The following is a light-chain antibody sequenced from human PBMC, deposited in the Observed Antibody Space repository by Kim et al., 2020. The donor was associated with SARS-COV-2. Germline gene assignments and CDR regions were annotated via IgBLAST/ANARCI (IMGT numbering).Light chain of an antibody. Sequence: DILMTQSPSSLFASVGDRVTITCQASQDISTSLNWFQHKPGKAPKLLIYDASTLQAGVPSRFSASGSGTVFTFNITNLHPEDIATYYCQQFENLPFTFGPGTKVDIK. V-gene: IGKV1-33*01. CDR2: DAS. CDR1: QDISTS. CDR3: QQFENLPFT. J-gene: IGKJ3*01.